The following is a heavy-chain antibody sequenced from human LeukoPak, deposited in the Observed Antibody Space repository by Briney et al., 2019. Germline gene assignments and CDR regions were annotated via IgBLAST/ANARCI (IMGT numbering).Heavy chain of an antibody. J-gene: IGHJ6*02. CDR3: ARQSGDYGDYYYYYGMDV. Sequence: GGSLRLSCVASGFTFTTCSMNWVRLAPGKGLEWVSSISTTGDFIHYADSVKGRFTISRDNAKNSLYLQMNSLRAEDTAVYYCARQSGDYGDYYYYYGMDVWGQGTTVTVSS. CDR1: GFTFTTCS. CDR2: ISTTGDFI. V-gene: IGHV3-21*01. D-gene: IGHD4-17*01.